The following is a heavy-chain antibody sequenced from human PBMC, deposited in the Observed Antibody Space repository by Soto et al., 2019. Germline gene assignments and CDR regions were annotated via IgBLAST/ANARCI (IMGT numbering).Heavy chain of an antibody. V-gene: IGHV3-48*01. J-gene: IGHJ4*02. CDR2: ITTSSSTI. D-gene: IGHD6-19*01. CDR3: AIEGSAVAGNDEYSTY. CDR1: GFTFSTYN. Sequence: EVQLVESGGGLVQRGGSLRLSCAASGFTFSTYNMNWVRQAPGQGLEWVSYITTSSSTIYYADSVKGRFTISRDNAKNYLFLEVNSLRVEDTAVYYCAIEGSAVAGNDEYSTYWGQGSLVTVFS.